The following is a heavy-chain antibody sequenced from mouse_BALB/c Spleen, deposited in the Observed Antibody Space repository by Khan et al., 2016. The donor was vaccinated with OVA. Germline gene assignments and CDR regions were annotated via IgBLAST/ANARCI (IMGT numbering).Heavy chain of an antibody. V-gene: IGHV5-6*01. CDR1: GFTFSSYG. CDR2: ISSGGSYT. Sequence: EVELVESGGDLVKPGGSLKLSCAASGFTFSSYGMSWVRQTPDKRLEWVATISSGGSYTYYPDSVKGRFTISRDNAKNTLYLRMSSLKSENTAMYYCAIHYYGYYFDYWGQGTTLTVSS. J-gene: IGHJ2*01. D-gene: IGHD1-2*01. CDR3: AIHYYGYYFDY.